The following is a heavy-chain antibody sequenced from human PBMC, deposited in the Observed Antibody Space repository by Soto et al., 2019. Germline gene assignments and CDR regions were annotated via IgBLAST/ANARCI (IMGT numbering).Heavy chain of an antibody. Sequence: QVQLVQSGAEVKKPGASVKVSCKASGYTFTSYDINWVRQATGQGLEWMGWMNPNSGNTGYAQKFQGRVTMTRNTSIITAYMELSSLRSEDTAVYYCARLGITIFGVVISNWGQGTLVTVSS. V-gene: IGHV1-8*01. CDR2: MNPNSGNT. D-gene: IGHD3-3*01. J-gene: IGHJ4*02. CDR3: ARLGITIFGVVISN. CDR1: GYTFTSYD.